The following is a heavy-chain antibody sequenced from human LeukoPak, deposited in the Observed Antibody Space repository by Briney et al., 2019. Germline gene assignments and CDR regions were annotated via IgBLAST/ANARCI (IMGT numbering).Heavy chain of an antibody. CDR3: ARYRRFRDRHPTKNWFGP. CDR1: GYTFTGYY. V-gene: IGHV1-2*06. Sequence: ASVKVSCKASGYTFTGYYMHWVRQAPGQGLEWMGRINPNSGGTNYAQKFQGRVTMTRDTSISTAYMELSRLRSDDTAVYYCARYRRFRDRHPTKNWFGPWGQGTLVAVSS. CDR2: INPNSGGT. J-gene: IGHJ5*02. D-gene: IGHD3-3*01.